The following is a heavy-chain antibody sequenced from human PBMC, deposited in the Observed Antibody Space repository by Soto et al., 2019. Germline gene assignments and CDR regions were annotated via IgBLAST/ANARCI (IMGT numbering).Heavy chain of an antibody. J-gene: IGHJ3*01. CDR2: VNHNGRN. D-gene: IGHD6-19*01. CDR1: GGSFSGYS. V-gene: IGHV4-34*01. CDR3: ARGGSSDWQVAFDF. Sequence: KSSETLSLTCAVYGGSFSGYSWNWIRQTPGKGLEWIGKVNHNGRNNYNPSLKSRVTISLDMSKNQISLKLTSVTAADTAVYYCARGGSSDWQVAFDFWGQGTMVTVSS.